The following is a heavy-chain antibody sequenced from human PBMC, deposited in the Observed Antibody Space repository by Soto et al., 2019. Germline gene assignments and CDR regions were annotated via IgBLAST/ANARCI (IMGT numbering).Heavy chain of an antibody. CDR3: ARHAGTVWGGERNLRAYFQH. CDR1: GGSISSSSYY. V-gene: IGHV4-39*01. D-gene: IGHD2-21*01. CDR2: IYYSGST. Sequence: QLQLQESGPGLVKPSETLSLTCTVSGGSISSSSYYWGWIRQPPGKGLEWIGSIYYSGSTYYNPSLKSRVTLSVDTSKNQFSLKLSSVTAADTAVYYCARHAGTVWGGERNLRAYFQHWGQGTLVTVSS. J-gene: IGHJ1*01.